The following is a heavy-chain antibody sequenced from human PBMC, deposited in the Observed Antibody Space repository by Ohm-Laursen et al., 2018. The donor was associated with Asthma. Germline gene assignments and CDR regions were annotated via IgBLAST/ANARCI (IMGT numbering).Heavy chain of an antibody. CDR3: AKDHLLIAASAFDY. CDR1: GFTFSSYG. CDR2: ISYDGSNK. Sequence: SLRLSCSASGFTFSSYGMHWVRQAPGKGLEWVAVISYDGSNKYYADSVKGRFTISRDNSKNTLYLQMNSLRAEDTAVYYCAKDHLLIAASAFDYWGQGTLVTVSS. D-gene: IGHD6-6*01. V-gene: IGHV3-30*18. J-gene: IGHJ4*02.